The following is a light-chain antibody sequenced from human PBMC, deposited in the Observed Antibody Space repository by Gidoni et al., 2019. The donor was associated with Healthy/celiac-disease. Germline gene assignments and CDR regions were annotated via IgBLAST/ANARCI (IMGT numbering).Light chain of an antibody. V-gene: IGLV2-14*01. CDR3: SSYTSSSLWV. CDR2: DVS. CDR1: SSDVGGYNY. J-gene: IGLJ3*02. Sequence: QSALTQPASVSGSPAQSITISCTGTSSDVGGYNYVSWYQQHSGKAPKLMIYDVSNRPSGVSNRCSGSKSGNTASLTISGLQAEDEADYYCSSYTSSSLWVFGGGTKLTVL.